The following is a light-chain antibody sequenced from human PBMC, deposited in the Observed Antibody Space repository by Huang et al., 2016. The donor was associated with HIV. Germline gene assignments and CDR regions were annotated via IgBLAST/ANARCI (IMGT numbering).Light chain of an antibody. CDR3: QQTYNTPRT. J-gene: IGKJ1*01. V-gene: IGKV1-39*01. CDR1: QSITNY. Sequence: DIQMTQSPSSLSASVGDRVTITCWASQSITNYLNWYQQKPGTAPKVLIYAASSLQSGVPSRFSGSGSGTDFTLTISCLQPEDFATYYCQQTYNTPRTFGQGTKVEIK. CDR2: AAS.